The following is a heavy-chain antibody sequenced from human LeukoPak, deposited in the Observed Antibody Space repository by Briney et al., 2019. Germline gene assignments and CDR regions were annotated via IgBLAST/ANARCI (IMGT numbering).Heavy chain of an antibody. CDR2: IYTSGST. Sequence: SETLPLTCTVSGGSISSGSYYWSWIRQPAGKGLEWIGRIYTSGSTNYNPSLKSRVTISVDTSKNQFSLKLSSVTAADTAVYYCASDLSGYSGYAPGGPYYYMDVWGKGTTVTVSS. D-gene: IGHD5-12*01. V-gene: IGHV4-61*02. CDR3: ASDLSGYSGYAPGGPYYYMDV. CDR1: GGSISSGSYY. J-gene: IGHJ6*03.